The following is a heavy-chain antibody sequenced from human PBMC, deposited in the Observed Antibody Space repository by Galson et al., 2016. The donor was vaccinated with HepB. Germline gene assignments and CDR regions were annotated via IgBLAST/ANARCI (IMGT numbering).Heavy chain of an antibody. CDR2: ISSGGDIT. CDR3: VRVAAGGNFFDY. J-gene: IGHJ4*02. Sequence: GKGLQWLSHISSGGDITYYADSVRGRFTVSRDNSKNSLYLQMNILRAEDTAIYYCVRVAAGGNFFDYWGQGTLVTVSS. D-gene: IGHD3-16*01. V-gene: IGHV3-11*04.